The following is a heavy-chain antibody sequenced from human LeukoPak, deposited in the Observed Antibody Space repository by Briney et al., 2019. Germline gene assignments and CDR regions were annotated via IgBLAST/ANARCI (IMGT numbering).Heavy chain of an antibody. V-gene: IGHV3-30*03. D-gene: IGHD4-23*01. CDR3: ARVRSVGGNPHAFNI. Sequence: GGSLRLSCAASGFTFSTYGLHWVRQAPGKGLEWVALISYNGNVKYYADSVEGRFTISRDNSKNMLYLQMNSLRVEDTALYYCARVRSVGGNPHAFNIWGQGTMVTVSS. J-gene: IGHJ3*02. CDR1: GFTFSTYG. CDR2: ISYNGNVK.